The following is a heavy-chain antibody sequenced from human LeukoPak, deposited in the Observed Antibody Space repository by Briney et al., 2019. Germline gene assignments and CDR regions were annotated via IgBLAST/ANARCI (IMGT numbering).Heavy chain of an antibody. CDR1: GFSFSTYA. CDR2: LSTGGDYA. Sequence: GGSLRLSCAASGFSFSTYAMSWVRHAPGKGLEWVSCLSTGGDYAYYADSVKGRFTISRDNSKNTLFLRIHSLRAEDTAVYYCAKVDSGWRLNYWGQGTLVTVSS. V-gene: IGHV3-23*01. D-gene: IGHD6-19*01. CDR3: AKVDSGWRLNY. J-gene: IGHJ4*02.